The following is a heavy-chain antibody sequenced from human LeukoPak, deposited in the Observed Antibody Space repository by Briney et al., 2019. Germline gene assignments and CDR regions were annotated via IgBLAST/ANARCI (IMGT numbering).Heavy chain of an antibody. CDR3: ATHKEGSYFEY. Sequence: SQTLSLTCSVSGGSITTTRYYSGWIRPSPGKGLGWLGSVYYFGDAYYRPSLLSRATISIDSSKRVISLNLTSVTARDTGTYYCATHKEGSYFEYWGQGTLVTVSS. CDR1: GGSITTTRYY. J-gene: IGHJ4*02. V-gene: IGHV4-39*01. D-gene: IGHD3-10*01. CDR2: VYYFGDA.